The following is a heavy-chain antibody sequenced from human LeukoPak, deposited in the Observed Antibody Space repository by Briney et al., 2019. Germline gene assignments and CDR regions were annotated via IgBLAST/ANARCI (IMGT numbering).Heavy chain of an antibody. Sequence: GESLKISCKGSGYSFTSYWIGWVRQMPGKGLEWMGIIYPGDSDTRYSPSFQGQVTISADKSISTAYLQWSSLKASDTAMYYCARLLPLWFGELLCQNWFDPWGQGTLVTVSS. V-gene: IGHV5-51*01. CDR2: IYPGDSDT. J-gene: IGHJ5*02. CDR3: ARLLPLWFGELLCQNWFDP. CDR1: GYSFTSYW. D-gene: IGHD3-10*01.